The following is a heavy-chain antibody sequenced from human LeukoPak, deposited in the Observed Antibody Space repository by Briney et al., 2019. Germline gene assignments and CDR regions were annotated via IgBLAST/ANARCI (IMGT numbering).Heavy chain of an antibody. J-gene: IGHJ4*02. D-gene: IGHD4-17*01. CDR2: INPNSGGT. Sequence: GASVKVSCKASGYTFTCYYMHWVRQAPGQGLEWMGWINPNSGGTNYAQKFQGRVSMTTDTSTGTAYMELRGLRSDDTAVYYCARDGSTTVTTFHAYWGQGTLVTVSS. CDR3: ARDGSTTVTTFHAY. V-gene: IGHV1-2*02. CDR1: GYTFTCYY.